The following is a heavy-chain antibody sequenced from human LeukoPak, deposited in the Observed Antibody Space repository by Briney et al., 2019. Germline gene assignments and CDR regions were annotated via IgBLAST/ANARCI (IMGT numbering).Heavy chain of an antibody. V-gene: IGHV4-39*07. J-gene: IGHJ3*02. CDR3: ARGPYSYDSSGAFDI. CDR2: VYYSGTP. CDR1: GSSISSSNSY. D-gene: IGHD3-22*01. Sequence: SETLSLTCTVSGSSISSSNSYWGWIRQPPGKGLEWIGSVYYSGTPYYNPSLKSRVTISLDTSKNQFSLKLSSVTAADTAVYYCARGPYSYDSSGAFDIRGQGTMVTVSS.